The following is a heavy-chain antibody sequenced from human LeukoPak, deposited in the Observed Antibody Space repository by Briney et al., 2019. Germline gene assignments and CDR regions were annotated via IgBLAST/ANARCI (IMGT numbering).Heavy chain of an antibody. J-gene: IGHJ4*02. CDR1: GFTFSSYS. CDR3: AREGDWDY. Sequence: PGGSLRLSCAASGFTFSSYSMNWVRQAPGTGLEWVSYISSSSGTIYYADSVKGRFTISRDYAKNSLYLQMNSLRAEDTAVYYCAREGDWDYWGQGTLVTVSS. V-gene: IGHV3-48*04. D-gene: IGHD3/OR15-3a*01. CDR2: ISSSSGTI.